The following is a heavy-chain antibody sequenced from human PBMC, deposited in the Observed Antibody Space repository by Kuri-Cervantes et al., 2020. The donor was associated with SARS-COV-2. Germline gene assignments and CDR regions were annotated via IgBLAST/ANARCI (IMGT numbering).Heavy chain of an antibody. V-gene: IGHV1-46*01. CDR2: INPSGGST. D-gene: IGHD4-17*01. CDR3: AAAPVTKSPYYYYYYGMDV. CDR1: GYTFTSYY. J-gene: IGHJ6*02. Sequence: ASVKVSCKASGYTFTSYYMHWVRQAPGQGLEWMGIINPSGGSTSYAQKFQGRVTMTRDTSTSTVYMELSRLRSDDTAVYYCAAAPVTKSPYYYYYYGMDVWGQGTTVTVSS.